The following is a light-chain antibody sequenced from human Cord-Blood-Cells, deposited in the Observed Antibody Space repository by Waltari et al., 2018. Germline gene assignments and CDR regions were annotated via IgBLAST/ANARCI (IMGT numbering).Light chain of an antibody. V-gene: IGLV2-14*03. Sequence: QSALPQPASASGPPGHSIPIPCTGTRRDAGRYHYVHQFQHHPSKAPKPMIYDVRNRPSGVSNRFSCSKSGNTASLTISGLQAEDEADYYCSSYTSSSTLRVVFGGGTKLTVL. CDR2: DVR. J-gene: IGLJ2*01. CDR1: RRDAGRYHY. CDR3: SSYTSSSTLRVV.